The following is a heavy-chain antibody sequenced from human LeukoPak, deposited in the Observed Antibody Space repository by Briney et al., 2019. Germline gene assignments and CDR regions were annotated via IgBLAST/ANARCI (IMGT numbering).Heavy chain of an antibody. CDR3: AALRYFDWLFDY. J-gene: IGHJ4*02. CDR1: GGSISSYY. Sequence: SETLSLTCTVSGGSISSYYWGWIRQPPGKGLEWIGYIYYSGSTNYNPSLKSRVTISVDTSKNQSSLKLSSVTAADTAVYYCAALRYFDWLFDYWGQGTLVTVSS. D-gene: IGHD3-9*01. CDR2: IYYSGST. V-gene: IGHV4-59*01.